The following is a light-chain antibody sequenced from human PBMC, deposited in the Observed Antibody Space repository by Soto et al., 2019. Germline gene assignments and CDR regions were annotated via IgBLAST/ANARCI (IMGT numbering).Light chain of an antibody. CDR2: EVS. CDR1: SSDVGGYNY. V-gene: IGLV2-14*01. CDR3: SSYTSTNTLV. Sequence: QSALTQPASVSGSPGQSITISCTGTSSDVGGYNYVSWYQQYPGKAPKLMIYEVSHRPSGVSNRFSGSKYGNTASLTISGLQSEDEADYYCSSYTSTNTLVFGGGTKLTVL. J-gene: IGLJ3*02.